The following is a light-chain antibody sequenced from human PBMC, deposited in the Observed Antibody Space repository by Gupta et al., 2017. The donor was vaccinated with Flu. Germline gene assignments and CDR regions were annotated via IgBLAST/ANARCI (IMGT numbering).Light chain of an antibody. CDR2: WAS. V-gene: IGKV4-1*01. Sequence: DIVMTQSPDSLAVSLGERATINCRSSQSLLYTSNNKNYLAWYQLKPGQPPKLLIRWASTRESGVPDRFSGSGSGTEFTLTISSLQAEDVAVYFCQQYYIAPVEFGQGTKVEIK. CDR1: QSLLYTSNNKNY. CDR3: QQYYIAPVE. J-gene: IGKJ1*01.